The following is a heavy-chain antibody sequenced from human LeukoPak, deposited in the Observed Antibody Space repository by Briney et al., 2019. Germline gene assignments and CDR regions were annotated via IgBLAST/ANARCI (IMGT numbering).Heavy chain of an antibody. V-gene: IGHV3-23*01. CDR2: ISSSGDKT. CDR1: GFTFSTYA. D-gene: IGHD4-11*01. J-gene: IGHJ4*02. Sequence: PGGSLRLSCAASGFTFSTYAMSWVRQAPGKGLDWVSAISSSGDKTYYADSVKGRFTVSRDSSKNTLYLQMSSLSAEDTAVYYCAKGGSDYGNYGYSFDYWGQGTLVTVSS. CDR3: AKGGSDYGNYGYSFDY.